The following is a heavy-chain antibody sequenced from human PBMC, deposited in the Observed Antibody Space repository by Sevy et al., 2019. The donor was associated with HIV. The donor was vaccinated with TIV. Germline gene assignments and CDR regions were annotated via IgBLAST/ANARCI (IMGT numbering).Heavy chain of an antibody. J-gene: IGHJ6*02. D-gene: IGHD2-2*01. V-gene: IGHV3-30*02. CDR2: IRYDGSNK. CDR1: GFTFSSYG. Sequence: GGSLRLSCAASGFTFSSYGMHWVRQAPGKGLEWVAFIRYDGSNKYYADSVKGRFTISRDNSKNTLYLQMDSLRAEDTAENYCANNPRPYCSSTSCIIRAAPPDYYYGMDVWGQGTTVTVSS. CDR3: ANNPRPYCSSTSCIIRAAPPDYYYGMDV.